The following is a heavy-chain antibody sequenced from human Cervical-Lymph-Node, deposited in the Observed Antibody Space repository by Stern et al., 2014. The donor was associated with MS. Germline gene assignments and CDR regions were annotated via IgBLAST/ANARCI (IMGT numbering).Heavy chain of an antibody. J-gene: IGHJ4*02. CDR2: IWYDGSNP. CDR3: ASAYSSSHYYFDY. V-gene: IGHV3-33*01. CDR1: GFSFSRYA. Sequence: MQLVESGGGVVQPGRSLRLSCAASGFSFSRYAMHWVRQAPGTGLAWGALIWYDGSNPYYADSVTGRFTISRDNFKNTLYLQMNSLRAEDTAVYYCASAYSSSHYYFDYWGQGTLVTVSS. D-gene: IGHD6-13*01.